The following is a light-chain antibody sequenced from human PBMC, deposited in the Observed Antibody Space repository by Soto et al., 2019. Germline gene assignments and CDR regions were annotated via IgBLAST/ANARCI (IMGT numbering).Light chain of an antibody. CDR3: QQYGSSRT. V-gene: IGKV3-20*01. J-gene: IGKJ1*01. CDR2: GAS. CDR1: QSVSSSC. Sequence: EIVLTQSPGTLSLSPGERATLSCRASQSVSSSCLAWYQQKPGQAPRLLIYGASSRATGIPDRFSGSGSGTDFTLTISRLEPEDFAVYYCQQYGSSRTFGQGTKVEIK.